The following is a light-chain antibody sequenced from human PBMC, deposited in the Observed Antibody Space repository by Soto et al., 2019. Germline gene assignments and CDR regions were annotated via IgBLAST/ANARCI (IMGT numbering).Light chain of an antibody. V-gene: IGKV3-15*01. CDR1: QSISSN. CDR2: GAS. Sequence: EIVMTQSPATLSVSPGERATLSCRASQSISSNLAWYQHKPGQAPRLLIFGASTRATGIPARFSGSGSGTEFILTISSLQSEDFALYYCQQYNNYVTFGQGTRLEIK. CDR3: QQYNNYVT. J-gene: IGKJ5*01.